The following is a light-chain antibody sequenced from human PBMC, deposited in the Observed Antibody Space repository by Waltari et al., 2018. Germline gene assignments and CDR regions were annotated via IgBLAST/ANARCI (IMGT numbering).Light chain of an antibody. Sequence: QSVLTQPPSASGPPGQRVTISCSGSSSNLESNYFYWYQQFPGTAPKVLMFKNNQRPSGVSDRFSASKSGASASLAISGLRSDDEADYYCGTWDDSLSRPVFGGGTKLTVL. CDR2: KNN. CDR1: SSNLESNY. J-gene: IGLJ3*02. CDR3: GTWDDSLSRPV. V-gene: IGLV1-47*01.